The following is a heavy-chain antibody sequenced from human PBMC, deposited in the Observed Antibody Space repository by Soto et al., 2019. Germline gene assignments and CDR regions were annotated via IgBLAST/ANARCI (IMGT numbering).Heavy chain of an antibody. CDR1: GFSLSTSGMR. Sequence: SGPTLVNPTQTLTLTCTFSGFSLSTSGMRVSWIRQPPGKALEWLARIDWDDDKFYSTSLKTRLTISKDTSKNQVVLTMTNIDPVDTATYYCARSYGSGSYFSPNWFDPWGQGTLVTVSS. CDR2: IDWDDDK. D-gene: IGHD3-10*01. V-gene: IGHV2-70*04. CDR3: ARSYGSGSYFSPNWFDP. J-gene: IGHJ5*02.